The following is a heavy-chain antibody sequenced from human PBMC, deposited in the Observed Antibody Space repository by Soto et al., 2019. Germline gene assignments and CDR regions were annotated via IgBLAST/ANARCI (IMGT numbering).Heavy chain of an antibody. Sequence: QVQLVQSGPEVKKPGASVKVSCKASGNTFASHGFSWVRQAPGQGLEWMGWISGFNGQTNYALKFQGRVTLTTDSSTSTAYMELRSLRSDDTAVYFFARVDPRGVAVVRDYWGQGTLVTGSS. J-gene: IGHJ4*02. CDR2: ISGFNGQT. CDR3: ARVDPRGVAVVRDY. V-gene: IGHV1-18*01. D-gene: IGHD3-10*01. CDR1: GNTFASHG.